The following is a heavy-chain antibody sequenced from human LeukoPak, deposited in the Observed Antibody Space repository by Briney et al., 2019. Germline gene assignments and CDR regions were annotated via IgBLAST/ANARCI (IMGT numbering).Heavy chain of an antibody. V-gene: IGHV3-7*01. CDR2: IKPDGSEK. CDR1: GFNFDSYW. D-gene: IGHD4-17*01. Sequence: GGSLRLSCAVSGFNFDSYWMTWVRQAPGKGLEWVANIKPDGSEKYYVDSVKGRFTISRDNAKNSLYLQMDGPRAEDTAVYYCARHPYGVLDYWGQGTLVSISS. J-gene: IGHJ4*02. CDR3: ARHPYGVLDY.